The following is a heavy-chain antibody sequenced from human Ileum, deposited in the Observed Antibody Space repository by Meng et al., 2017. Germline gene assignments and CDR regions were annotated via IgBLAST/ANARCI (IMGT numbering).Heavy chain of an antibody. J-gene: IGHJ4*02. Sequence: QGPLQESGPGLVKASVTLSLTCSVSGASMSVVSYWSWVRQSPGKGLEWIGQIDHLGIAYYKPSLKSRVTMSIDQSKSQFSLRLTSVSAADTAVYYCARHGGYYQDFWGQGTLVTVSS. CDR1: GASMSVVSY. D-gene: IGHD4-23*01. V-gene: IGHV4-4*02. CDR3: ARHGGYYQDF. CDR2: IDHLGIA.